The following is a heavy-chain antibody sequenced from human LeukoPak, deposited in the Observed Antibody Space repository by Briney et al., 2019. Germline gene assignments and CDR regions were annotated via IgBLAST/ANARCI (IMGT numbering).Heavy chain of an antibody. V-gene: IGHV1-69*13. CDR3: ARAVSFSGSAVTGGAH. D-gene: IGHD6-19*01. J-gene: IGHJ4*02. CDR1: GGTCSSYA. CDR2: IIPIFGTA. Sequence: SVKVSCKASGGTCSSYAISWVRQAPGHGLEWMGGIIPIFGTANYAQKFQGRVTITADESTSTAYMELRSLQSDDTAVYYCARAVSFSGSAVTGGAHWGQGTLVTVSS.